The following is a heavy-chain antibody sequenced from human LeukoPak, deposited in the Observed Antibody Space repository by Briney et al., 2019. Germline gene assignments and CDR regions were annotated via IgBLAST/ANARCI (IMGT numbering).Heavy chain of an antibody. CDR3: TRGRAAGD. Sequence: ASVKVSCKASGYTFTNNDINWVRQATGQGIECMGWVSPDSGDTGYAPNFRGRVTMTTDTSINTAYMELTSLTSEDTAIYYCTRGRAAGDWGQGTVVTVSS. CDR2: VSPDSGDT. D-gene: IGHD6-19*01. J-gene: IGHJ4*02. CDR1: GYTFTNND. V-gene: IGHV1-8*01.